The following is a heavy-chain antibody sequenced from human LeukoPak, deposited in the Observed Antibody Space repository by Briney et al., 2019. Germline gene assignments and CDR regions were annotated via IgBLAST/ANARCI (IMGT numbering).Heavy chain of an antibody. D-gene: IGHD3-9*01. CDR2: IYYSGST. CDR3: ARDGRQMLDYDILTGYYGWFDP. Sequence: PSQTLSLTCTVSGGSISSGSYYWSWIRQPPGKGLEWIGYIYYSGSTNYNPSLKSRVTISVDTSKNQFSLKLSSVTAADTAVYYCARDGRQMLDYDILTGYYGWFDPWGQGTLVTVSS. V-gene: IGHV4-61*01. J-gene: IGHJ5*02. CDR1: GGSISSGSYY.